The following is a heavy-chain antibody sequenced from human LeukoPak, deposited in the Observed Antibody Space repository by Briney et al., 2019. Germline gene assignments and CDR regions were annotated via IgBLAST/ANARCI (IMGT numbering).Heavy chain of an antibody. Sequence: QPGGSLKLSCAASGFTFSGSAMHWVRQASGKGLEWVVRIRSKANSYATAYAASVKGRFTISRDDSKNTAYLQMNSLKTEDTAVYYCTRLLSHRSGAFDIWGQGTMVTVSS. CDR1: GFTFSGSA. D-gene: IGHD3-16*02. V-gene: IGHV3-73*01. CDR2: IRSKANSYAT. J-gene: IGHJ3*02. CDR3: TRLLSHRSGAFDI.